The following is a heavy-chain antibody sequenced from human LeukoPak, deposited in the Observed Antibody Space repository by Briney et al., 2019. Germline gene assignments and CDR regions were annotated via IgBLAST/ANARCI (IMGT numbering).Heavy chain of an antibody. J-gene: IGHJ4*02. Sequence: SETLSLTCTVSGGSISRYYWSWIRQPPGTGLEWIGYIYYTGRADYNPSLKSRVSMSVDTSKNQFSLRVNSMTAADTAVYYCARGDFWSGAPTDWGQGTLVTVYS. CDR3: ARGDFWSGAPTD. D-gene: IGHD3-3*01. CDR1: GGSISRYY. V-gene: IGHV4-59*01. CDR2: IYYTGRA.